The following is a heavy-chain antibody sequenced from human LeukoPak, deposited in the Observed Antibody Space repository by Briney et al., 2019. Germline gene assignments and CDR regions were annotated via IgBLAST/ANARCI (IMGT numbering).Heavy chain of an antibody. J-gene: IGHJ4*02. Sequence: GGSLRLSCAASGFTFSSYGMHWVRQAPGKGLEWVALIWYDGTNKYYADSVKGRFTISRDNSKNTLYLQMNSLRAEDTAVYYCAREMVEVGASNWGQGILVTVSS. D-gene: IGHD1-26*01. CDR1: GFTFSSYG. CDR2: IWYDGTNK. V-gene: IGHV3-33*01. CDR3: AREMVEVGASN.